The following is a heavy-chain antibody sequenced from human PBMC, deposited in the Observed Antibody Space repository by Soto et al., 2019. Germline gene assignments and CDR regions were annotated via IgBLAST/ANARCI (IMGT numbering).Heavy chain of an antibody. Sequence: QVQLLESGPGLVKPSETLSLTCTVSGGSISGYYWSWIRQPPGKGLEWIGWIHYSGNTLYNPSLEARLTISVDPSRNQFSLKLSSVTAADTAIYFCARYSERHTELDYWGQGTLVTVSS. CDR1: GGSISGYY. J-gene: IGHJ4*02. V-gene: IGHV4-59*01. D-gene: IGHD1-26*01. CDR3: ARYSERHTELDY. CDR2: IHYSGNT.